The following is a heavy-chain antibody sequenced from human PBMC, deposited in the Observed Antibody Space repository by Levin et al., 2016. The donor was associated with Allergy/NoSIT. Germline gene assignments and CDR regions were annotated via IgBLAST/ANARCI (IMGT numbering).Heavy chain of an antibody. Sequence: SVKVSCKASGGTFSSYTISWVRQAPGQGLEWMGRIIPILGIANYAQKFQGRVTITADKSTSTAYMELSSLRSEDTAVYYCARDNGDSGYDRGRRPQRRFDPWGQGTLVTVSS. CDR2: IIPILGIA. CDR3: ARDNGDSGYDRGRRPQRRFDP. J-gene: IGHJ5*02. D-gene: IGHD5-12*01. CDR1: GGTFSSYT. V-gene: IGHV1-69*04.